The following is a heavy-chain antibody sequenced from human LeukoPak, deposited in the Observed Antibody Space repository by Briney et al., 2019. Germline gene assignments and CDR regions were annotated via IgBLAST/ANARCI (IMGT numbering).Heavy chain of an antibody. D-gene: IGHD3-10*01. CDR1: GYTFTSYD. CDR2: MNPNSGNT. J-gene: IGHJ6*02. Sequence: ASVKVSCKASGYTFTSYDINWVRQATGQGLEWMGWMNPNSGNTGYAQKFHGRVTMTRNTSISTAYMELSSLRSEDTAVYYCAIPSSMDRRNYYYGMDVWGQGTTVTVSS. V-gene: IGHV1-8*01. CDR3: AIPSSMDRRNYYYGMDV.